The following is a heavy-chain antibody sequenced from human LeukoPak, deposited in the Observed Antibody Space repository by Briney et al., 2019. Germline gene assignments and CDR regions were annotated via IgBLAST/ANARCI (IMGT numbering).Heavy chain of an antibody. D-gene: IGHD3-10*01. CDR1: GGSFSGYY. CDR2: INHSGGT. J-gene: IGHJ6*02. Sequence: PSETLSLTCAVYGGSFSGYYWSWIRQPPGKGLEWIGEINHSGGTNYNPSLKSRDTISVDTSKNQFSLKLSSVTAADTAVYYCARGFLHYGSGSHIGYYYYYGMDVWGQGTTVTVSS. CDR3: ARGFLHYGSGSHIGYYYYYGMDV. V-gene: IGHV4-34*01.